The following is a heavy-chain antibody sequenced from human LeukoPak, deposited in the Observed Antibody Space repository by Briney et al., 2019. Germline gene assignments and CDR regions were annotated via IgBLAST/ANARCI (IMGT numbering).Heavy chain of an antibody. J-gene: IGHJ4*02. CDR3: ARRRDLYSGSYYPFDY. D-gene: IGHD1-26*01. V-gene: IGHV5-51*01. Sequence: GESLKISCKGSGYSFTSYWIGWVRQMPGKGLEWMGIIYPGDSDTRYSPPFQGQVTISADKSISTAYLQWSSLKASDTAMYYCARRRDLYSGSYYPFDYRGQGTLATVSS. CDR2: IYPGDSDT. CDR1: GYSFTSYW.